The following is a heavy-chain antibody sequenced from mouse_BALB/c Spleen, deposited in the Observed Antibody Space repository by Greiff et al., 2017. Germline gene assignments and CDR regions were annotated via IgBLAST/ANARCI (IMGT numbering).Heavy chain of an antibody. V-gene: IGHV3-2*02. CDR2: ISYSGST. D-gene: IGHD2-3*01. J-gene: IGHJ4*01. CDR1: GYSITSDYA. CDR3: ARSGDGPMDY. Sequence: EVMLVESGPGLVKPSQSLSLTCTVTGYSITSDYAWNWIRQFPGNKLEWMGYISYSGSTSYNPSLKSRISITRDTSKNQFFLQLNSVTTEDTATYYCARSGDGPMDYWGQGTSVTVSS.